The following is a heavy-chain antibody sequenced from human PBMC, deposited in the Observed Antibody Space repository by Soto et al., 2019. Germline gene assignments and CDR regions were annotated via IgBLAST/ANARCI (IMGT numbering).Heavy chain of an antibody. D-gene: IGHD6-19*01. CDR2: INHSGST. Sequence: SETLSLTCAVYGGSFSGYYWSWIRQPPGKGLEWIGEINHSGSTNYNPSLKSRVTISVDTSKNQFSLKLSSVTAADTAVYYCARVYAAVAGTVYYYYYMDVWGKGTTVTVS. CDR3: ARVYAAVAGTVYYYYYMDV. J-gene: IGHJ6*03. V-gene: IGHV4-34*01. CDR1: GGSFSGYY.